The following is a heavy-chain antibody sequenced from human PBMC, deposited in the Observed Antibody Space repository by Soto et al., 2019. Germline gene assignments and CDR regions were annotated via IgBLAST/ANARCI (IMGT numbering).Heavy chain of an antibody. CDR3: ARDRSFYFDDIGSEAFDI. CDR1: GFTFSSYA. Sequence: QVQLVESGGGVVQPGRSLRLSCAASGFTFSSYAMHWVRQAPGKGLEWVAVMSSDGSNEYYADSVRGRFTISRDNSENTLYLQMNSLRAEDTAVYYCARDRSFYFDDIGSEAFDIWGQGAMVTVSS. V-gene: IGHV3-30-3*01. D-gene: IGHD3-16*02. J-gene: IGHJ3*02. CDR2: MSSDGSNE.